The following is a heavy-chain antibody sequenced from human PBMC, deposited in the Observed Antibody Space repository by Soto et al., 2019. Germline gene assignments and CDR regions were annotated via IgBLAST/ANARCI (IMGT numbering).Heavy chain of an antibody. CDR1: GFIFSNYG. Sequence: GGSLRLSCAASGFIFSNYGFHWVRQAPGKGLEWVAAIWYDGSKQNYADSVKGRFTISRDDSKNTLYLQMNGLRAEDTAVYYCARDISYGSLVWGQGTMVTVSS. CDR3: ARDISYGSLV. V-gene: IGHV3-33*01. D-gene: IGHD3-16*01. CDR2: IWYDGSKQ. J-gene: IGHJ3*01.